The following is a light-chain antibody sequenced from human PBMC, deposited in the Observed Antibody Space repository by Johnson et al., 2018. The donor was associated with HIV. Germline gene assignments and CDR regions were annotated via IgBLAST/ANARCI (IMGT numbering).Light chain of an antibody. V-gene: IGLV1-51*02. CDR3: GTWDNSLNVYV. CDR1: SSNIGNNY. J-gene: IGLJ1*01. CDR2: ENY. Sequence: QPVLTQPPSVSAAPGQKVTISCSGSSSNIGNNYVSWYQQLPGTAPKLLIYENYKRPSGIPDRFSGSKSGASATLDITGLQTGDEADYYCGTWDNSLNVYVFGTGTKVTVL.